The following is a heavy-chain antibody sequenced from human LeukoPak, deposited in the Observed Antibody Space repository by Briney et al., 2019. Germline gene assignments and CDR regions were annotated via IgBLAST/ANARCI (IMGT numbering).Heavy chain of an antibody. D-gene: IGHD6-13*01. CDR2: IKSKTDGGTT. J-gene: IGHJ5*02. Sequence: GGSLRLSCAASGFTFSNAWMSWARQAPGKGREWVGRIKSKTDGGTTDYAAPVKGRFTISRDNSKNTLYLQMNSLRAEDTAVYYCAKGLAAADMAWGQGTLVTVSS. CDR1: GFTFSNAW. CDR3: AKGLAAADMA. V-gene: IGHV3-15*01.